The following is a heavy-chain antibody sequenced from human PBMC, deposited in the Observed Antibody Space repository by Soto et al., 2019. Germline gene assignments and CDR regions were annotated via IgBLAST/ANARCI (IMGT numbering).Heavy chain of an antibody. CDR2: IYSGGST. CDR1: GVTVSSNY. D-gene: IGHD5-18*01. J-gene: IGHJ4*02. CDR3: ARHGYNYGGGYFDY. V-gene: IGHV3-66*04. Sequence: EVQLVEAGGGLVQPGGSLRLSCAASGVTVSSNYMSWDRQAPGKGLEWVSVIYSGGSTYYADSVKGRLTISRDNSKNTLYLQRNSLRAEDTAVYYCARHGYNYGGGYFDYWGQGTLVTVSS.